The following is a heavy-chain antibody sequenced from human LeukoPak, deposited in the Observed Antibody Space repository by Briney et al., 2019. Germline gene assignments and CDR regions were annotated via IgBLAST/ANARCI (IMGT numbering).Heavy chain of an antibody. D-gene: IGHD2-15*01. CDR1: GGSISSGSYY. CDR2: IYTSGST. J-gene: IGHJ6*02. CDR3: ARELGCSGGSCYYYYGMDV. Sequence: SETLSLTCTVSGGSISSGSYYWSWIRQPAGKGLEWIGRIYTSGSTNYNPSLKSRVTISVDTSKNQFSLKLSSVTAADTAVYYCARELGCSGGSCYYYYGMDVWGQGTTVTVSS. V-gene: IGHV4-61*02.